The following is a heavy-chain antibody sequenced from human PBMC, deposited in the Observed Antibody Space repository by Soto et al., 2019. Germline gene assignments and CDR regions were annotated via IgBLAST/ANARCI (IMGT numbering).Heavy chain of an antibody. D-gene: IGHD3-10*01. CDR1: GLTVSSNY. V-gene: IGHV3-53*01. J-gene: IGHJ6*02. Sequence: EVQLVESGVGLIQPGGSLKLSCAASGLTVSSNYMSWVRQAPGKGLEWVSVIYNDGNTYYADSVKGRFTISRDTSKNTLYLQMDSLRAEDTAVYYCVRPLPSGRNYGMDVWGQGTTVTVSS. CDR3: VRPLPSGRNYGMDV. CDR2: IYNDGNT.